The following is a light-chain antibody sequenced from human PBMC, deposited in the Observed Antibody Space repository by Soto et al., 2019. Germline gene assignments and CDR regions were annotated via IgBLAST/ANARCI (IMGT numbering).Light chain of an antibody. V-gene: IGLV1-51*01. Sequence: QSVLTQPPSVSAAPGQRVTISCSGRSSNIGSNYVSWYQHLPGAAPQLLIYDNNKRPSGIPDRFSGSKSGTSATLGISGLQPEDEADYYCATWDGTLSVVFGGVTKLTVL. CDR1: SSNIGSNY. CDR2: DNN. J-gene: IGLJ2*01. CDR3: ATWDGTLSVV.